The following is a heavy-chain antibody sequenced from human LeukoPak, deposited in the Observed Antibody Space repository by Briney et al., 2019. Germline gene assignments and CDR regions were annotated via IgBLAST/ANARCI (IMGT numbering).Heavy chain of an antibody. D-gene: IGHD6-13*01. V-gene: IGHV3-23*01. CDR3: AKARFGMAAAGRVWFDS. CDR1: GFTFSSYW. CDR2: ISESGGST. J-gene: IGHJ5*01. Sequence: PGGSLRLSCAASGFTFSSYWMTWVRQAPGKGLDWVATISESGGSTYYADSVKGRFTISRDNSKNTLYLQMNSLRAEDTAVYYCAKARFGMAAAGRVWFDSWGQGTLVTVSS.